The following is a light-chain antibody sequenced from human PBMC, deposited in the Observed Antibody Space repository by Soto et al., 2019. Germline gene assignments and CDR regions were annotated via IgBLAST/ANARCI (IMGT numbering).Light chain of an antibody. Sequence: QSVLTQPASVSGSPGQSITISCTGTSSDVGGYNYVSWYQQHPGKAPKLMIYEVSSRPSGVSNRFSGSKSGNTASLTISGLQAEDDADYYCSSYAGSNNYYLFGTGTKVTVL. J-gene: IGLJ1*01. V-gene: IGLV2-14*01. CDR3: SSYAGSNNYYL. CDR2: EVS. CDR1: SSDVGGYNY.